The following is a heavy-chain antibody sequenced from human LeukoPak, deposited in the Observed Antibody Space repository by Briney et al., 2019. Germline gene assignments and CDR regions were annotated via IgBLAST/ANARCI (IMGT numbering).Heavy chain of an antibody. V-gene: IGHV4-59*01. CDR2: IYYSGST. CDR3: ARADGGAARPGAFDI. Sequence: KASETLSLTCTVSGGSISSYYWSWIRQPPGKGLEWIGYIYYSGSTNYNPSLKSRVTISVDTSKNQFSLKLSSVTAADTAVYYCARADGGAARPGAFDIWGQGTMVTVSS. D-gene: IGHD6-6*01. CDR1: GGSISSYY. J-gene: IGHJ3*02.